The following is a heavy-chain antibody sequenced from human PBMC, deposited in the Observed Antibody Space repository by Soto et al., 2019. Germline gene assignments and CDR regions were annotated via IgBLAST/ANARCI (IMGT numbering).Heavy chain of an antibody. J-gene: IGHJ5*02. CDR2: ISAYNGNT. D-gene: IGHD1-1*01. Sequence: QVQLVQSGAEVKKPGASVKVSCKASGYTFTSYGISWVRQAPGQGLEWMGWISAYNGNTKYAQKLQGRVTTTTDTAGSTAKRELRSLKPDETAGYYWARDPGGTYKAPVTSWGRGTLFTVPP. V-gene: IGHV1-18*01. CDR1: GYTFTSYG. CDR3: ARDPGGTYKAPVTS.